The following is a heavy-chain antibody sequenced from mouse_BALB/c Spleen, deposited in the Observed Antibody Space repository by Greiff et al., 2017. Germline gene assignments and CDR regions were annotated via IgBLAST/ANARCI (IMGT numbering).Heavy chain of an antibody. CDR1: GFTFSSYT. V-gene: IGHV5-12-2*01. J-gene: IGHJ4*01. CDR2: ISNGGGST. Sequence: EVMLVESGGGLVQPGGSLKLSCAASGFTFSSYTMSWVRQTPEKRLEWVAYISNGGGSTYYPDTVKGRFTISRDNAKNTLYLQMSSLKSEDTAMYYCAKVDYAYYYAMDYWGQGTSVTVSS. D-gene: IGHD2-4*01. CDR3: AKVDYAYYYAMDY.